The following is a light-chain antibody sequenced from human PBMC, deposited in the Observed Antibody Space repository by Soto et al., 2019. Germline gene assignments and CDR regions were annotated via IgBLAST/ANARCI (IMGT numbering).Light chain of an antibody. V-gene: IGKV1-9*01. J-gene: IGKJ4*01. CDR1: QGISSY. CDR2: AAS. Sequence: DIQLTQSPSFLSASVGDRVTITCRANQGISSYLAWYQQKPGKAPKLLIYAASTLQSGVPSRFSGSGSGTGFTLTISSPQPEDFATYYCQQLNSYPLTFGGGTKVEIK. CDR3: QQLNSYPLT.